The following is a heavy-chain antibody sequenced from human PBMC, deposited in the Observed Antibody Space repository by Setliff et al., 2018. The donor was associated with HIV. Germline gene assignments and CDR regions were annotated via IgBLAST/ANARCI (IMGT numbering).Heavy chain of an antibody. V-gene: IGHV3-23*01. CDR2: ILSTGERT. CDR1: GFTFRIYS. J-gene: IGHJ4*02. Sequence: PGGSLRLSCAASGFTFRIYSMTWVRQAPGEGLEWVSAILSTGERTFYADSVKGRFTISRDNSKNTVYLQMNSLRAEDTAEYYCAKELAASGLGYFDSWGRGSLVTVSS. D-gene: IGHD3-22*01. CDR3: AKELAASGLGYFDS.